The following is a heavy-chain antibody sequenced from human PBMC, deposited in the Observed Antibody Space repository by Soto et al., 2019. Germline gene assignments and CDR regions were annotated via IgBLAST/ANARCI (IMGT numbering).Heavy chain of an antibody. CDR2: IYPVDSDA. Sequence: PGESLKISCKGSGYTFTSYWIGWVRQMPGKGLEWMGIIYPVDSDARYSPSFQGQVTISADKSISTAYLQWSSLEASDTAMYNCARHPSHSNSSGFYYYGMDVWGQGTTVTVSS. CDR1: GYTFTSYW. J-gene: IGHJ6*02. D-gene: IGHD6-6*01. V-gene: IGHV5-51*01. CDR3: ARHPSHSNSSGFYYYGMDV.